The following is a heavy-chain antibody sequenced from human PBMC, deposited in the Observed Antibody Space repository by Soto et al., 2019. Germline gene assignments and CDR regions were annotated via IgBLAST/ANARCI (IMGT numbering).Heavy chain of an antibody. CDR3: ARGTPSAWELLDS. J-gene: IGHJ5*01. D-gene: IGHD1-7*01. V-gene: IGHV4-34*01. Sequence: SETLSLTCVVYDGSFNDYFWTWIRQPPVKGLEWIGEIRRSGSTYYNPSLESRVTISMDTSKSQFSLRVTSVTAAATAVYPCARGTPSAWELLDSWGQGTLVTVYS. CDR1: DGSFNDYF. CDR2: IRRSGST.